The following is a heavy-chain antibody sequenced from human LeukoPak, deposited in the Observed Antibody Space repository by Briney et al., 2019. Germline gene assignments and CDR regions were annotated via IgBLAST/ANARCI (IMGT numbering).Heavy chain of an antibody. J-gene: IGHJ4*02. CDR2: ISAYNGNT. D-gene: IGHD3-10*01. Sequence: ASVKVSCKASGYTFTSYGISWVRQAPGQGLEWMGWISAYNGNTNYAQKLQGRVTMTTDTSTSTAYMELRSLRSDDTAVYYCARDPDSYGSGSYFDYWGQGTLVTVSS. CDR3: ARDPDSYGSGSYFDY. V-gene: IGHV1-18*01. CDR1: GYTFTSYG.